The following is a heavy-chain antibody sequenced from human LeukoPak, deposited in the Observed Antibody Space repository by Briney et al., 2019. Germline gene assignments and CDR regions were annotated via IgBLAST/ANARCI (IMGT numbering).Heavy chain of an antibody. CDR2: ISGSGGST. CDR1: GFTFSSYA. D-gene: IGHD3-22*01. J-gene: IGHJ4*02. Sequence: GGSLRLSCAASGFTFSSYAMSWVRQAPGKGLEWVSAISGSGGSTYYADSVKGRFTISRDNSKNTLYLQMNSLRAEDTAVYYCGTDNVVVIIPYYFDYWGQGTLVTVSS. V-gene: IGHV3-23*01. CDR3: GTDNVVVIIPYYFDY.